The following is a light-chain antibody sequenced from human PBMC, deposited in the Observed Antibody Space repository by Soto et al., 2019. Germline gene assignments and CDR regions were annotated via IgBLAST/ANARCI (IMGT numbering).Light chain of an antibody. CDR3: SSYTSSSLGV. CDR2: DVS. Sequence: QSALTQPASVAGSPGQSITISCTGTSSDVGGYNYVSWYQQHPGKAPKLMIYDVSNRTSGVSNRFSGSKSGNTASLTISGLQAEDEADYYCSSYTSSSLGVFGTGTKLTVL. J-gene: IGLJ1*01. CDR1: SSDVGGYNY. V-gene: IGLV2-14*01.